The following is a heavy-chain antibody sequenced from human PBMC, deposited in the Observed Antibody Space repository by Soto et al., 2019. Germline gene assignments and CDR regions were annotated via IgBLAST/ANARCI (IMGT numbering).Heavy chain of an antibody. CDR3: ARAWGRVFDY. Sequence: PSETLSLTCTVSGGSISSYYWSWIRQPPGKGLEWIGYIHYSGSTNYNPSLKSRVTISIDTSKNQFSLKVRSVTAADTAVYYCARAWGRVFDYWGQGTLVTVSS. D-gene: IGHD3-16*01. CDR2: IHYSGST. CDR1: GGSISSYY. J-gene: IGHJ4*02. V-gene: IGHV4-59*01.